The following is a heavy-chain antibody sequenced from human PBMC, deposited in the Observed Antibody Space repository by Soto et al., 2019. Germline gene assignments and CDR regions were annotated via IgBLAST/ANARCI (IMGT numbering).Heavy chain of an antibody. CDR3: AKAMGGYYYDSSGYSSYYGMDV. J-gene: IGHJ6*02. CDR1: GFTFSSYG. D-gene: IGHD3-22*01. Sequence: QVQLVESGGGVVQPGRSLRLSCAASGFTFSSYGMHWVGQAPGKGLEWVAVISYDGSNKYYADSVKGRFTISRDNSKNTLYLQMNSLRAEDTAVYYFAKAMGGYYYDSSGYSSYYGMDVWGQGTTVTVSS. V-gene: IGHV3-30*18. CDR2: ISYDGSNK.